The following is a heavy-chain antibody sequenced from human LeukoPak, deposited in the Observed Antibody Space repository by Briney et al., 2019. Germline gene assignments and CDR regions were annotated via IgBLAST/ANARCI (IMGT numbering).Heavy chain of an antibody. CDR3: ARDLVKSYYDSSGYGNWFDP. Sequence: SETLSLTCTVSGGSISSYYWSWIRQPPGKGLEWIGYIYYSGSTNYNPPLKSRVTISVDTSKNQFSLKLSSVTAADTAVYYCARDLVKSYYDSSGYGNWFDPWGQGTLVTVSS. CDR2: IYYSGST. CDR1: GGSISSYY. J-gene: IGHJ5*02. V-gene: IGHV4-59*01. D-gene: IGHD3-22*01.